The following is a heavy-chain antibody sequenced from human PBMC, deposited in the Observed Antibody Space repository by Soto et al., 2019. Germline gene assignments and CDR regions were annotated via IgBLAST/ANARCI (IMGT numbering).Heavy chain of an antibody. D-gene: IGHD3-22*01. CDR3: ARDAYYYDSSGYYYFDY. J-gene: IGHJ4*02. V-gene: IGHV4-59*01. Sequence: PSETLSLTCTVSGGSIGSYYWSWIRQPPGKGLEWIGYIYYSGSTNYNPSLKSRVTISVDTSKNQFSLKLSSVTAADTAVYYCARDAYYYDSSGYYYFDYWGQGTLVTVSS. CDR1: GGSIGSYY. CDR2: IYYSGST.